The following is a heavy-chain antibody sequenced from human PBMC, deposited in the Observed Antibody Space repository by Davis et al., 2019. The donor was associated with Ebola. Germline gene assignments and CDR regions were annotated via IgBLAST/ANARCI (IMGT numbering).Heavy chain of an antibody. CDR1: GFSVSSSY. D-gene: IGHD3-10*01. CDR2: IRSSGTT. J-gene: IGHJ5*02. Sequence: GESLKISCAASGFSVSSSYMSWVRQAPGKGLEWVSMIRSSGTTYYADSVKGRFTISRGNSKNTLYLQMNSLRAEDTAVYHCARDPGYGSGITSFDPWGQGTLVTVSS. CDR3: ARDPGYGSGITSFDP. V-gene: IGHV3-53*01.